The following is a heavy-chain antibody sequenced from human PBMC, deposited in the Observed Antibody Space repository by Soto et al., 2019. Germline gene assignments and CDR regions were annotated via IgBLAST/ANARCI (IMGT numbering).Heavy chain of an antibody. D-gene: IGHD2-8*01. Sequence: PVLVSCQASRGPFSSYAISWVRQAPWQGLEWMGGIIPIFGTANYAQKFQGRVTITADASTSTAYMELSSLRSEDTAVYYCARDTPDIVLMVYATRRYYYGMDVWGQGTTVTVSS. CDR3: ARDTPDIVLMVYATRRYYYGMDV. V-gene: IGHV1-69*13. J-gene: IGHJ6*02. CDR1: RGPFSSYA. CDR2: IIPIFGTA.